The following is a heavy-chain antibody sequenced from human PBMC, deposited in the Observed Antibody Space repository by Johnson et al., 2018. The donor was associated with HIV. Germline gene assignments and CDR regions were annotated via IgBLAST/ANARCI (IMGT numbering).Heavy chain of an antibody. D-gene: IGHD3-22*01. CDR2: ISYDGTYE. CDR1: GFTFSTYG. CDR3: AKRGSTMIGGAGAFDI. V-gene: IGHV3-30*18. J-gene: IGHJ3*02. Sequence: QVQLVESGGGVVQPGTSLRLSCAASGFTFSTYGMHWVRQAPGKGLEWVAVISYDGTYEFYADSVKGRFTLSRDNSKSTLYLQMSSLRVEDTAVYYCAKRGSTMIGGAGAFDIWGQGTMVTVSP.